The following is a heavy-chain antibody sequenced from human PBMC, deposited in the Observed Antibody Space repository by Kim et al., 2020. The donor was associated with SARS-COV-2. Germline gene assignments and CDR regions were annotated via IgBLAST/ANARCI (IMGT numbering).Heavy chain of an antibody. D-gene: IGHD2-2*02. J-gene: IGHJ4*02. V-gene: IGHV4-39*01. Sequence: SETLSLTCTVSGGSISSSSYYWGWIRQPPGKGLEWIGSIYYSGSTYYNPSLKSRVTISVDTSKNQFSLKLSSVTAADTAVYYCARGHCSSTSCYMSALHYFDYWGQGTLVTVSS. CDR3: ARGHCSSTSCYMSALHYFDY. CDR2: IYYSGST. CDR1: GGSISSSSYY.